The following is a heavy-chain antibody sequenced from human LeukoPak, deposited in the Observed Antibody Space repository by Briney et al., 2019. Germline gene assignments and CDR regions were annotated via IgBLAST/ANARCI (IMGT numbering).Heavy chain of an antibody. D-gene: IGHD5-18*01. CDR3: AHWSIQLWPSTAYYYYMDV. Sequence: GASVKVSCKASGGTFSSYAISWVRQAPGQGLEWMGGIIPIFGTANYAQKFQGRVTITADESTSTAYMELSSLRSEDTAVYYCAHWSIQLWPSTAYYYYMDVWGKGTTVTISS. CDR2: IIPIFGTA. CDR1: GGTFSSYA. J-gene: IGHJ6*03. V-gene: IGHV1-69*13.